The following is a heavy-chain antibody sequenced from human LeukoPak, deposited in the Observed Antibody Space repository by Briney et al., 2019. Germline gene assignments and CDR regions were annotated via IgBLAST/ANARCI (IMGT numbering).Heavy chain of an antibody. CDR1: GGSFSGYY. D-gene: IGHD1-1*01. CDR3: ARHVLDAINWFDP. J-gene: IGHJ5*02. CDR2: INHSGST. Sequence: PSETLSLTCAVYGGSFSGYYWSWIRQPPGKGLEWIGEINHSGSTNYNPSLKSRVTISVDTSKNQFSLKLSSVTAADTAVYYCARHVLDAINWFDPWGQGTLVTVSS. V-gene: IGHV4-34*01.